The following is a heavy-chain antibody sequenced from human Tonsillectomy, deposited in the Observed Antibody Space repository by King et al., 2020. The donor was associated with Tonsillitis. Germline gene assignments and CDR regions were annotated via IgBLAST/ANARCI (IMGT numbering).Heavy chain of an antibody. Sequence: HVQLVESGAEVKKPGASVKVSCEASRYTFSDYYIHWVRQAPGQGLEWMGWINPNSGDTKYAQKFRGRVTMTRDTSISTAYMEQSSLRSDDTAMYYCARDADSPNYYYESWGQGTLVTVSS. V-gene: IGHV1-2*02. CDR1: RYTFSDYY. J-gene: IGHJ4*02. D-gene: IGHD3-22*01. CDR2: INPNSGDT. CDR3: ARDADSPNYYYES.